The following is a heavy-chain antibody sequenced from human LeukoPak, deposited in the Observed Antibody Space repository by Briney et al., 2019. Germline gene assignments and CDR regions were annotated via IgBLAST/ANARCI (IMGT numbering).Heavy chain of an antibody. V-gene: IGHV3-53*01. J-gene: IGHJ4*02. CDR3: ARDSDSGYGPFAS. D-gene: IGHD5-12*01. Sequence: GGSLRLSCAASGFTVSNNYMSWVRQAPGKGLEWVSVIHSGGTTNYADSVQGRFTISRDNSKTTVYLHMNSLRTEDTAVYYCARDSDSGYGPFASWGQGTLVTVSS. CDR1: GFTVSNNY. CDR2: IHSGGTT.